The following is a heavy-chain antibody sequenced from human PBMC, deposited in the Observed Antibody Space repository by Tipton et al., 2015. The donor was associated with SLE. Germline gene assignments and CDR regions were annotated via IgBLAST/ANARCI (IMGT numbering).Heavy chain of an antibody. Sequence: TLSLTCTVSGGSISSGGYYWSWIRQHPGKGLEWIGYIYYSGSTYYNPSLKSRVTISVDTPKNQFSLKLSSVTAADTAVYYCARVTGERSYFDYWGQGTLVTVSS. CDR1: GGSISSGGYY. J-gene: IGHJ4*02. D-gene: IGHD7-27*01. V-gene: IGHV4-31*03. CDR3: ARVTGERSYFDY. CDR2: IYYSGST.